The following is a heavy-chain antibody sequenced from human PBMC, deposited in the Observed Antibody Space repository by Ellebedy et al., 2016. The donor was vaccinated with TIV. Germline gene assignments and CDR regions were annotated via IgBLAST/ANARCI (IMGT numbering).Heavy chain of an antibody. CDR1: GYTFTSYD. CDR3: ARGPVDGDYYSY. J-gene: IGHJ4*02. D-gene: IGHD4-17*01. CDR2: MNPNSGST. V-gene: IGHV1-8*01. Sequence: ASVKVSCKASGYTFTSYDINWVRQATGQGLEWMGWMNPNSGSTGYAQKFQGRVTMTRNTSISTAYMELSSLRSEDTAVYYCARGPVDGDYYSYWGQGTLVTVSS.